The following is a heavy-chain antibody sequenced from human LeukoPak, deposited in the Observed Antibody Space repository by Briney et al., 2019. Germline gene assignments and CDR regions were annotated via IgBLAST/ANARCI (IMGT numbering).Heavy chain of an antibody. CDR1: GGSISSSSYY. J-gene: IGHJ2*01. Sequence: PSETLSLTCTVSGGSISSSSYYWGWIRQPPGKGLEWIGSIYYSGSTNYNPSLKSRVTISVDTSKNQFSLKLSSVTAADTAVYYCARGTTVVRGLKTYWYFDLWGRGTLVTVSS. V-gene: IGHV4-39*07. D-gene: IGHD4-17*01. CDR3: ARGTTVVRGLKTYWYFDL. CDR2: IYYSGST.